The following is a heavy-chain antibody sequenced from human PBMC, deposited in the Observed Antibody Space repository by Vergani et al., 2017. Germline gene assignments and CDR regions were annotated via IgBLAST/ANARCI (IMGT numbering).Heavy chain of an antibody. CDR3: AREGIMITFGGVIVISGMDV. CDR1: GGSISSGSYY. J-gene: IGHJ6*02. V-gene: IGHV4-61*02. D-gene: IGHD3-16*02. CDR2: IYTSGST. Sequence: QVQLQESGPGLVKPPGTLSLTCAVSGGSISSGSYYWSWIRQPAGKGLEWIGRIYTSGSTNYNPSLKSRVTISVDTSKNQFSLKLSSVTAADTAVYYCAREGIMITFGGVIVISGMDVWGQGTTVTVSS.